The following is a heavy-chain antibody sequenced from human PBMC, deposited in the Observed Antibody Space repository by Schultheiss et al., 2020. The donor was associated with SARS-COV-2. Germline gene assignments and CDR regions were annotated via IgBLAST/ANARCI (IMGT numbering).Heavy chain of an antibody. CDR1: GFTFSNAW. J-gene: IGHJ4*02. Sequence: GESLKISCAASGFTFSNAWMSWVRQAPGKGLEWVGRIKSKTDGGTTDYAAPVKGRFTISRDDSKNTLYLQMNSLKTEDTAVYYCTRVYYDILTGYPYYFDYWGQGTLVTVSS. D-gene: IGHD3-9*01. V-gene: IGHV3-15*01. CDR3: TRVYYDILTGYPYYFDY. CDR2: IKSKTDGGTT.